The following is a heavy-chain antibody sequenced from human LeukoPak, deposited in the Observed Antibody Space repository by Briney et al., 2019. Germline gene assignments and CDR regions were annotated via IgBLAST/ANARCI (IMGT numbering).Heavy chain of an antibody. D-gene: IGHD6-6*01. CDR2: TYRSGST. J-gene: IGHJ4*02. CDR3: ARGSRQLALYYFDY. CDR1: GYSISSGYY. V-gene: IGHV4-38-2*02. Sequence: SETLSLTCTVSGYSISSGYYWGWIRQPPGKGLEWIGSTYRSGSTYYNPSLKSRVTISVDTSKNQFSLKLSFVTAADTAVYYCARGSRQLALYYFDYWGQGTLVTVSS.